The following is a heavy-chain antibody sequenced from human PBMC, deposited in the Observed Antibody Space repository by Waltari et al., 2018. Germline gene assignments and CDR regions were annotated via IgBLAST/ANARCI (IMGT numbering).Heavy chain of an antibody. CDR2: IGGTHPNI. J-gene: IGHJ5*02. CDR3: TRDLYGSGGDWFDP. V-gene: IGHV3-21*03. D-gene: IGHD3-10*01. Sequence: EVRLAESGGGLVKPGGSLRLSCTASGFDFSDYDMNWVRQAPGTGRGWGSSIGGTHPNIFYADSVKGRFTVSRDNAKNSLYLQMDNLRAEDSGLYFCTRDLYGSGGDWFDPWGQGTLVTVSS. CDR1: GFDFSDYD.